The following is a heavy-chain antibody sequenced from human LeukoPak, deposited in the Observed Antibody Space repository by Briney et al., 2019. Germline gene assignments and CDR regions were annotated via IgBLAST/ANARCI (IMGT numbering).Heavy chain of an antibody. CDR2: IYGGGST. CDR1: GFPVSGYY. CDR3: ASAPITIFAVVID. Sequence: GGSLRLSCAASGFPVSGYYMNWLRQAPGKGLEWVSIIYGGGSTYYADSVKGRFTISRDNSKNTVYLLMSSLRAEDTAVYYCASAPITIFAVVIDWGQGTLVTVSS. D-gene: IGHD3-3*01. V-gene: IGHV3-53*01. J-gene: IGHJ4*02.